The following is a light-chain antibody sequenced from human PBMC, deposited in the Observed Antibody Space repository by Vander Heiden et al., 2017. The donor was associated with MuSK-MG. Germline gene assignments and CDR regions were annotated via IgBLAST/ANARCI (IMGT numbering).Light chain of an antibody. CDR1: QSVNSY. CDR2: DAS. CDR3: QQRSGS. V-gene: IGKV3-11*01. J-gene: IGKJ2*04. Sequence: EIVLTQSPGTLSLSPGERATLSCRASQSVNSYLDWYQQNPGQGPRLLIDDASYRATGNPARFSGSGSGTDFTLTIRSLEPEDFDVYYCQQRSGSFGQGTKLEIK.